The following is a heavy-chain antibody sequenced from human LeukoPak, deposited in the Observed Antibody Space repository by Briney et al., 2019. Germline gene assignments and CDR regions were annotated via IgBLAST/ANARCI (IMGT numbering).Heavy chain of an antibody. D-gene: IGHD2-2*03. CDR2: IFYRGST. Sequence: SETLSRTCTVSDGSINTPNYYWGWIRQPPGKGLELIGNIFYRGSTYYCPSLKSLVRISLERSMNQVSRNLNSVTAADTDVYYCAKSNGYGLIDIWGQGTMVTVSS. V-gene: IGHV4-39*07. CDR1: DGSINTPNYY. J-gene: IGHJ3*02. CDR3: AKSNGYGLIDI.